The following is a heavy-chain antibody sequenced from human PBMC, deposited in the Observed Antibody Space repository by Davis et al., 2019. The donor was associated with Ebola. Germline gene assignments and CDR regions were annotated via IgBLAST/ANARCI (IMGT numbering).Heavy chain of an antibody. D-gene: IGHD3-3*01. Sequence: GESLKISCAASGFTFSSYWMHWVRQAPGKGLVWVSRINSDGSSTSYADSVKGRFTISRDNAKNTLYLQMNSLRAEDTAVYYCASLYDFWSGRYDYWGQGTLVTVSS. CDR3: ASLYDFWSGRYDY. CDR2: INSDGSST. V-gene: IGHV3-74*01. J-gene: IGHJ4*02. CDR1: GFTFSSYW.